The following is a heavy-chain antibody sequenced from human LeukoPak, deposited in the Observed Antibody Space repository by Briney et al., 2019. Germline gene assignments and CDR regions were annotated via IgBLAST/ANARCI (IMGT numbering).Heavy chain of an antibody. Sequence: GGSLRLSCAASGFTFSSYAMSWVRQAQGKGLEWVSAISGSGGSTYYADSVKGRFTIYRENSKNTLYLQINRLIAEDTAVYYCAKGGVVEGHIVVVTAIAHFDYWGQGTLVTVSS. V-gene: IGHV3-23*01. CDR2: ISGSGGST. CDR3: AKGGVVEGHIVVVTAIAHFDY. D-gene: IGHD2-21*02. J-gene: IGHJ4*02. CDR1: GFTFSSYA.